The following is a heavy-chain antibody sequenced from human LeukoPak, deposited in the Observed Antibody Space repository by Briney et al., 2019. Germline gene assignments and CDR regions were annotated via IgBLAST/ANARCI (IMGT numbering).Heavy chain of an antibody. Sequence: GGSLRLSCAASGFTVSTNYMSWVRQAPGKGLEWVSIIYSGDRTNYADSLKGRFTISRDTSKNTLYLQMSSLRAEDTAVYYCARDVRKQGLWSWGQGTLVTVSS. J-gene: IGHJ4*02. CDR2: IYSGDRT. D-gene: IGHD3-10*01. CDR1: GFTVSTNY. V-gene: IGHV3-66*01. CDR3: ARDVRKQGLWS.